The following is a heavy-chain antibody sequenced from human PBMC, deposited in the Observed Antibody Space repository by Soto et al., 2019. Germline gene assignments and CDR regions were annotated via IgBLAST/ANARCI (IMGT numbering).Heavy chain of an antibody. CDR3: ARPLYCSSTSCYGIDY. J-gene: IGHJ4*02. Sequence: SVKVSCKASGDTFSFYTINWVRQAPGLGLEWMGRVNPILSMSNYAQKFQGRVTMTTDTSTSTAYMELRSLRSDDTAVYYCARPLYCSSTSCYGIDYWGQGTLVTVSS. CDR2: VNPILSMS. V-gene: IGHV1-69*02. CDR1: GDTFSFYT. D-gene: IGHD2-2*01.